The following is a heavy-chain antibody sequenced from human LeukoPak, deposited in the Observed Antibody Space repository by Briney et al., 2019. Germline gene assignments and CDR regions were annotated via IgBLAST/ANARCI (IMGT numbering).Heavy chain of an antibody. CDR1: GYTFTSYG. CDR3: ARLHQLLRGHGWFDP. V-gene: IGHV1-18*01. D-gene: IGHD2-2*01. Sequence: GASVKVSCKASGYTFTSYGISWVRQAPGQGLEWMGWISAYNGNTNYAQKLQGRVTMTTDTSTSTAYIELRSLRSDDTAVYYCARLHQLLRGHGWFDPWGQGTLVTVSS. CDR2: ISAYNGNT. J-gene: IGHJ5*02.